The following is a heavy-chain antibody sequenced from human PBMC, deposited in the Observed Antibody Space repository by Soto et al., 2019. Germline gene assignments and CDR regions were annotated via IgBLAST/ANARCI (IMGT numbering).Heavy chain of an antibody. J-gene: IGHJ4*02. CDR1: GYSFTSYW. CDR3: ARLMDRITIFGKHKIRALDY. V-gene: IGHV5-51*01. D-gene: IGHD3-3*01. Sequence: EVQLVQSGAEVKKPGESLKISCKGSGYSFTSYWIGWVRQMPGKGLEWMGIIYPGDSDTRYSPSFQGQVTISADKSISTAYLQWSSLKASDTAMYYCARLMDRITIFGKHKIRALDYWGQGTLVTVSS. CDR2: IYPGDSDT.